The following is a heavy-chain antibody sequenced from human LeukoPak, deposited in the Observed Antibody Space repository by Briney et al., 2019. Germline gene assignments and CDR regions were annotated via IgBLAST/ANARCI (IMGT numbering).Heavy chain of an antibody. CDR1: GGSISSSTTYY. CDR2: VSYTGSS. V-gene: IGHV4-39*01. Sequence: SETLSLTCTVSGGSISSSTTYYWGWIRQPPGKGLEWIGSVSYTGSSYYNPSLKSRLTISVDTSKSQFSLKLTSVTAADTAVYYCAKSLDPIYYDSTYAFDIWGQGTMVTVSS. D-gene: IGHD3-22*01. J-gene: IGHJ3*02. CDR3: AKSLDPIYYDSTYAFDI.